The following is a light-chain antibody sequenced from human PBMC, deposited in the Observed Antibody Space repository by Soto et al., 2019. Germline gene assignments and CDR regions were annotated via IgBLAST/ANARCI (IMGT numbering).Light chain of an antibody. CDR2: GAS. V-gene: IGKV3D-15*01. J-gene: IGKJ5*01. CDR3: QQRSNWPT. CDR1: QSVSDN. Sequence: EIVMTQSPATLSVSPGERATLSCRASQSVSDNLAWYQQKPGQAPGLLIYGASTRATAIPARFSGSGSGTEFTLTISSLQSEDFAVYYCQQRSNWPTFGQGTRLEIK.